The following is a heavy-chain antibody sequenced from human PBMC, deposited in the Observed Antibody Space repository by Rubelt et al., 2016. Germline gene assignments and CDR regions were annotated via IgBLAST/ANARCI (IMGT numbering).Heavy chain of an antibody. V-gene: IGHV3-30*19. CDR3: ARDRMVWGSYYPDGSYFDY. CDR1: GFTFSSYG. J-gene: IGHJ4*02. D-gene: IGHD1-26*01. CDR2: ISYDGSNK. Sequence: QVQLVESGGGVVQPGRSLRLSCAASGFTFSSYGMHWVRQAPGKGLEWVAVISYDGSNKYYADSVKGRFTISRDNSKNTLYLQMNSLRAEDTAVYYCARDRMVWGSYYPDGSYFDYWGQGTLVTVSS.